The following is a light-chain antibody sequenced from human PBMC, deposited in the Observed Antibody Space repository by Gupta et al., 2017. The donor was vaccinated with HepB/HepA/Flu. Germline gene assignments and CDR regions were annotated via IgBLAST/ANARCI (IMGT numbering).Light chain of an antibody. Sequence: EIVLTQSPATLSLSPGERATLSCRASQSVSSFLAWYQHKPGQAPRLLIYDASNRATGIPARFSGSGSGTDFTLTISSLEPEDFAVYYCQQSSNGWTFGQGTKVEIK. CDR2: DAS. CDR3: QQSSNGWT. V-gene: IGKV3-11*01. J-gene: IGKJ1*01. CDR1: QSVSSF.